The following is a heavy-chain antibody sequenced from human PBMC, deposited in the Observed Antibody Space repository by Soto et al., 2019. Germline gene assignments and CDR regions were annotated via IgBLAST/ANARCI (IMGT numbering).Heavy chain of an antibody. Sequence: SQTLSLTCVISGDSVSSNGACWNWIRQSPSRGLQWLGRIYYRSKWFHDYAASVESRMAINPDTSRNQFSLQLNYVTPEDTAVYYCARDLGNRAVAGTFVYWGQGTLVTVSS. V-gene: IGHV6-1*01. CDR1: GDSVSSNGAC. CDR3: ARDLGNRAVAGTFVY. J-gene: IGHJ4*02. CDR2: IYYRSKWFH. D-gene: IGHD6-19*01.